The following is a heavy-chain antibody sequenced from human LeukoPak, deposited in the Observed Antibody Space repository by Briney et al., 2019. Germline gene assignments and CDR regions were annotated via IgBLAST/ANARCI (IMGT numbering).Heavy chain of an antibody. D-gene: IGHD3-3*01. CDR3: AKIGRRYDFWTGYYEEEVDYMDV. CDR2: ISDSGGST. CDR1: GFTFSSYS. Sequence: GGSLRLSCAASGFTFSSYSMNWVRQAPGKGLEWVSGISDSGGSTKYEVSVKGRFTISRDNYKDTLYLQMNSLRAEDTAVYYCAKIGRRYDFWTGYYEEEVDYMDVWGKGTTVTVTS. J-gene: IGHJ6*03. V-gene: IGHV3-23*02.